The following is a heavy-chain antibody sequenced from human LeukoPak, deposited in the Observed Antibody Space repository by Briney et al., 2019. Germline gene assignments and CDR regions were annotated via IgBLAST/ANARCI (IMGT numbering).Heavy chain of an antibody. Sequence: SETLSLTCTISGGSISSYYWSWVRQPPGKGLEWIGYMYYSGTSNYNPSLKSRVTISVDTSKNQFSLKLSSVTAADTAVYYCARHRAFGDFWSGFDYWGQGTLVTVSS. J-gene: IGHJ4*02. CDR1: GGSISSYY. CDR3: ARHRAFGDFWSGFDY. D-gene: IGHD3-3*01. V-gene: IGHV4-59*08. CDR2: MYYSGTS.